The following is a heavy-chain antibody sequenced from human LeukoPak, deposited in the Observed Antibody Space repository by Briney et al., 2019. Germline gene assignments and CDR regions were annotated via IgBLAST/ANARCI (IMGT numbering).Heavy chain of an antibody. V-gene: IGHV4-39*07. CDR1: GGSISSSSYY. CDR2: IYYSGST. J-gene: IGHJ4*02. CDR3: ARDQASSGKRFDY. D-gene: IGHD4-23*01. Sequence: SETLSLTCTVSGGSISSSSYYWGWIRQPPGKGLEWIGSIYYSGSTYYNPSLKSRVTISVDTSKNQFSLKLSSVTPEDTAVYYCARDQASSGKRFDYWGQGTLVTVSS.